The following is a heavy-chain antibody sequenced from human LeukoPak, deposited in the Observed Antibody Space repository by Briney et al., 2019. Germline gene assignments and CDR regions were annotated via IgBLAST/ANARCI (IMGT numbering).Heavy chain of an antibody. CDR3: ARGVAGPSSFYY. CDR2: IYYSGST. D-gene: IGHD6-19*01. Sequence: NPSETLSLTCTVSGGSITIAGYFWSWIRQHPEKGLEFVGYIYYSGSTYYNPSLQSRMTISADTSKNQFSLNLNSVTAADTAVYFCARGVAGPSSFYYWGQGTLITVSS. CDR1: GGSITIAGYF. J-gene: IGHJ4*02. V-gene: IGHV4-31*03.